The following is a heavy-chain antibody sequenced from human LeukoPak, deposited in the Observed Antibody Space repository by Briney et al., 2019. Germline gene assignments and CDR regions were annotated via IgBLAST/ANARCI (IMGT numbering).Heavy chain of an antibody. CDR3: ARVAGTLLGYYYYGMDV. Sequence: SETLSLTCAVSGGSISSSNWWSWVRQPPGKGLEWIGEIYHSGSTNYNPSLKSRVTISVDKSKNQFSLKLSSVTAADTAVYYCARVAGTLLGYYYYGMDVWGQGTTVTVSS. D-gene: IGHD6-19*01. CDR2: IYHSGST. CDR1: GGSISSSNW. J-gene: IGHJ6*02. V-gene: IGHV4-4*02.